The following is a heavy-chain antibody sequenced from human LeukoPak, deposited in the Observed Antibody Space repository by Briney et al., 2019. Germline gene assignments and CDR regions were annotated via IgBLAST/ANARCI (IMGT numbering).Heavy chain of an antibody. D-gene: IGHD2-15*01. Sequence: PGGSLRLPCAVSGFSFSSYAMNWVRQAPGKGLEWVGFIRKQDGTTEYAASVRGRFTISRDESKRIAYLQMNSLKTEDTAVYHCNRWHISGVSYSNVWGQGTLVTVSS. V-gene: IGHV3-49*04. CDR3: NRWHISGVSYSNV. J-gene: IGHJ4*02. CDR1: GFSFSSYA. CDR2: IRKQDGTT.